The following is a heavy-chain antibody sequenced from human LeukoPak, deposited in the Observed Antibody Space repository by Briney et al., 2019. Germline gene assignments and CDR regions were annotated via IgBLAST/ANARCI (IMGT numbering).Heavy chain of an antibody. V-gene: IGHV3-21*01. Sequence: GGSLRLSCAASGFTLSSYNMNWVRQAPRKGLEWVSSISRGGNYIYYADSVKGRFTISRDNAKNSLYLQMNGLRAEDTAVYYCARDGGDYAIDYWGQGTLVTVSS. CDR2: ISRGGNYI. J-gene: IGHJ4*02. CDR3: ARDGGDYAIDY. CDR1: GFTLSSYN. D-gene: IGHD4-17*01.